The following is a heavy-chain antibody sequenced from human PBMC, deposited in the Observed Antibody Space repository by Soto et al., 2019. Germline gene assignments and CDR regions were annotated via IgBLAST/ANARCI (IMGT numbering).Heavy chain of an antibody. CDR1: GGSISSSSYY. Sequence: QLQLQESGPGLVKPSETLSLTCTVSGGSISSSSYYWGWIRQPPGKGLEWIGSIYYSGSTYDNPSLNSRVTIPVDTSKNQFSLKLSSVTAADTSVYDCARRSDFKAYYYYGMDVWGQGTTVTVSS. CDR2: IYYSGST. V-gene: IGHV4-39*01. J-gene: IGHJ6*02. CDR3: ARRSDFKAYYYYGMDV. D-gene: IGHD2-21*02.